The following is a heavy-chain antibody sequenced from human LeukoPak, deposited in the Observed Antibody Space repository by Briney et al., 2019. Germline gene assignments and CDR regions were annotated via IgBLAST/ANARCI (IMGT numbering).Heavy chain of an antibody. J-gene: IGHJ5*02. CDR1: GASINSYY. D-gene: IGHD1-26*01. CDR3: AKDWELGS. V-gene: IGHV4-59*01. CDR2: TYNSGST. Sequence: SETLSLTCSVSGASINSYYWNWIRQPPGKGLEWIGNTYNSGSTNYNPSLKSRVTISLDTSKYQFSLKMSSVTAADTAVYYCAKDWELGSWGQGTLVTVSS.